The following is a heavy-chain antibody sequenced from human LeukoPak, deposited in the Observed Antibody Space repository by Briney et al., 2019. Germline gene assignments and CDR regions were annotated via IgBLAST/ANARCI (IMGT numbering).Heavy chain of an antibody. Sequence: SETLSLTCTVSGGSISSYYWSWIRQPPGKGLEWIGYIYYSGSTNYNPSLKSRVTISVDTSKNQFSLKLSSVTAADTAVYYCARGGSGSYALGSHTYYYYGMDVWGQGTTVTVSS. CDR1: GGSISSYY. CDR2: IYYSGST. CDR3: ARGGSGSYALGSHTYYYYGMDV. J-gene: IGHJ6*02. D-gene: IGHD1-26*01. V-gene: IGHV4-59*01.